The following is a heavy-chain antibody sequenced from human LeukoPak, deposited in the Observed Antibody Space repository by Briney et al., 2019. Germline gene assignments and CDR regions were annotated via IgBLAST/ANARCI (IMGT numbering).Heavy chain of an antibody. CDR1: GYTFTSYY. Sequence: ASVKVSCKASGYTFTSYYMHWVRQAPGQGLEWMGIINPSGGSTSYAQKFQGRVTMTRDTSASTVYMELSSLRSEDTAVYYCARDRCSSTSCYSWFDPWGQGTLVTVSS. CDR2: INPSGGST. D-gene: IGHD2-2*01. J-gene: IGHJ5*02. CDR3: ARDRCSSTSCYSWFDP. V-gene: IGHV1-46*01.